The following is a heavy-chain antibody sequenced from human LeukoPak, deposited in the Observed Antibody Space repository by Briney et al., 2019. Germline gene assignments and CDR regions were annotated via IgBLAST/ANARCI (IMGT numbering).Heavy chain of an antibody. V-gene: IGHV3-7*01. CDR3: ARDPDSGGDY. Sequence: PWGALRLSCAASGFPLCRFLKNWVPPAPGKGLEWVANIKQDGSEKYYVDSVKGRFTISRDNAKNSLYLQMNSLRAEDTAVYYCARDPDSGGDYWGQGTLVTVSS. CDR1: GFPLCRFL. CDR2: IKQDGSEK. J-gene: IGHJ4*02. D-gene: IGHD3-10*01.